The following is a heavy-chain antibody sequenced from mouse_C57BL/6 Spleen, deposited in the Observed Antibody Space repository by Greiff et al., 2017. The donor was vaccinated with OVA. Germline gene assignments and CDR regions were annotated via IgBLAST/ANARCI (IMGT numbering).Heavy chain of an antibody. D-gene: IGHD1-1*01. CDR2: INPSNGGT. CDR3: ARSPNYYGSSYGY. Sequence: QVHVKQPGTELVKPGASVKLSCKASGYTFTSYWMHWVKQRPGQGLEWIGNINPSNGGTNYNEKFKSKATLTVDKSSSTAYMQLSSLTSEDSAVYYCARSPNYYGSSYGYWGQGTTLTVSS. CDR1: GYTFTSYW. J-gene: IGHJ2*01. V-gene: IGHV1-53*01.